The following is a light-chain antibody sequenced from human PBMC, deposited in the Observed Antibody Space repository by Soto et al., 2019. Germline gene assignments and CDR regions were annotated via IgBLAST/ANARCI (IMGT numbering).Light chain of an antibody. V-gene: IGKV1-5*01. CDR3: QHYGSSPPYT. CDR2: DTS. Sequence: DIQMTQTPSTLSASVGDRVAITCRASQSISVAVAWYQQKPGKAPKLLIFDTSSLESGVPSRFSGSGSGTEFTLTISSLQPDDFAVYYCQHYGSSPPYTFGQGTKLEIK. CDR1: QSISVA. J-gene: IGKJ2*01.